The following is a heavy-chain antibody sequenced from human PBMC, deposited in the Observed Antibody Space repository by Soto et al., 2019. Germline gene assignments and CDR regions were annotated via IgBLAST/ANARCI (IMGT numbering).Heavy chain of an antibody. CDR1: GFTFSAYG. D-gene: IGHD1-26*01. V-gene: IGHV3-23*01. CDR3: AKGGRDYREYFDY. J-gene: IGHJ4*02. CDR2: VSAGDGST. Sequence: EVHLLESGGGSVQPGGSLRLSCAASGFTFSAYGMTWVRQAPGKGLEWVSGVSAGDGSTYYADSVKGRFTISRDNSKNTLYLQLNSLRAEDTAVYYCAKGGRDYREYFDYWGQGTLVTVSS.